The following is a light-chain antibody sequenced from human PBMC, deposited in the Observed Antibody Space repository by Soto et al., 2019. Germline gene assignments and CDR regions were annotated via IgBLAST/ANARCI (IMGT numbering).Light chain of an antibody. Sequence: QSALTQPASVSGSPGQSITVSCTGTSSDVGGYNYVSWYQQHPGKAPKLMIYDVGNRPSGVSNRFSGSKSGNTASLTISGLQDEDEADYYCSLYTSSSTVVFGGGTQLTVL. CDR2: DVG. V-gene: IGLV2-14*01. CDR1: SSDVGGYNY. CDR3: SLYTSSSTVV. J-gene: IGLJ2*01.